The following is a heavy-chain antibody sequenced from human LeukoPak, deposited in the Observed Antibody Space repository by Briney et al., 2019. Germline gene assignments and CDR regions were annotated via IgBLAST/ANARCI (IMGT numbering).Heavy chain of an antibody. J-gene: IGHJ4*02. CDR3: ARTKLRLGELSPPDY. CDR2: INSDGSST. Sequence: GGSLRLSCAASGFTFSSYWMHWVRQAPGKGLVWVSYINSDGSSTNYADSVKGRFTISRDNAKNTLYLQMNSLRGEDTAVYYCARTKLRLGELSPPDYWGQGTLVTVSS. CDR1: GFTFSSYW. V-gene: IGHV3-74*01. D-gene: IGHD3-16*02.